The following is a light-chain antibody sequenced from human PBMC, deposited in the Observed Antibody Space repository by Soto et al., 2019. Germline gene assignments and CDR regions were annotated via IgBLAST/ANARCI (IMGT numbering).Light chain of an antibody. J-gene: IGKJ1*01. CDR2: DAS. Sequence: DIQMTQSPSTLSASVGDRVTITCRASQSISSWLAWYQQKPGKAPKILIYDASSLKSGVPSRFSGSGSGTEFALTISSLQSDDFATYYCQHYNSYSWTVGKGTKVDIK. CDR3: QHYNSYSWT. V-gene: IGKV1-5*01. CDR1: QSISSW.